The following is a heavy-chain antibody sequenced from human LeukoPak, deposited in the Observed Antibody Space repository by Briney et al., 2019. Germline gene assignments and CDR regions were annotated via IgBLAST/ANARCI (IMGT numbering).Heavy chain of an antibody. D-gene: IGHD2-8*01. CDR1: GFTFSSYG. CDR3: AKDRCSNGIGCYYYYMDV. CDR2: IQNDGSNE. J-gene: IGHJ6*03. V-gene: IGHV3-30*02. Sequence: PPGGSLRLSCAASGFTFSSYGTHWVRQAPGKGLEWVAYIQNDGSNEQYADSVKGRFSISRDSSKNILYLQMNSLRAEDTAVYYCAKDRCSNGIGCYYYYMDVWGKGTTVTISS.